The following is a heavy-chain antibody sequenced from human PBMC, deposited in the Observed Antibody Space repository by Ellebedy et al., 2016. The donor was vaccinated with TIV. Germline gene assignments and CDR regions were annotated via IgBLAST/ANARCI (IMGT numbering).Heavy chain of an antibody. CDR1: GGSFSGYY. Sequence: SETLSLTCAVYGGSFSGYYWGWIRQPPGKGLEWIGSIYYSGSTYYNPSLKSRVTISVDTSKKQFSLKVNFVTAGDTAVYYCASHRGSTYGPYDYWGQGTLVTVSS. J-gene: IGHJ4*02. V-gene: IGHV4-39*01. CDR2: IYYSGST. CDR3: ASHRGSTYGPYDY. D-gene: IGHD5-18*01.